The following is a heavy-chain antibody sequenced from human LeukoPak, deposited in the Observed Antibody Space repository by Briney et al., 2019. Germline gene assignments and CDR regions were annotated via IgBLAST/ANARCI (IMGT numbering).Heavy chain of an antibody. CDR1: GFTFSSYA. J-gene: IGHJ4*02. CDR2: ISGSGGSA. D-gene: IGHD6-19*01. CDR3: AKVRGVAGFFDY. Sequence: GGSLRLSCAASGFTFSSYAMSWVRQAPGKGLEWVSAISGSGGSAYYADSVKGRFTISRDNSKNTLYLQMNSLRAEDTAVYYCAKVRGVAGFFDYWGQGTLVTVSS. V-gene: IGHV3-23*01.